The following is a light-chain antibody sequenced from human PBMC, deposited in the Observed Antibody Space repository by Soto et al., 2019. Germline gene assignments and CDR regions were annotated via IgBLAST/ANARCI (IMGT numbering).Light chain of an antibody. CDR3: QAWDNSVV. CDR1: KLGSKY. V-gene: IGLV3-1*01. Sequence: ELTQPPSVSVSPGQTATMTCSGDKLGSKYVCWYQQKPGQSPVLVICDDTKRPSGIPERFSGSNSGNTATLTISGTQAMDEADYYCQAWDNSVVFGGGTKLTVL. CDR2: DDT. J-gene: IGLJ2*01.